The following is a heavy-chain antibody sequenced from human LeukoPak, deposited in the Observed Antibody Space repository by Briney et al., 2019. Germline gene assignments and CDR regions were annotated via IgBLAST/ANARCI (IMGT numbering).Heavy chain of an antibody. CDR2: ISSTSSYI. D-gene: IGHD5-24*01. Sequence: GGSLRLSCAASGFTSSSYFMNWVRQAPGKGLEWVSSISSTSSYIYYADSVKGRFTISKDNAKNSLYVQMNNLRAEDTAVYYCARDQGDAYYYFDFWGQGTLVTVSS. V-gene: IGHV3-21*06. CDR1: GFTSSSYF. CDR3: ARDQGDAYYYFDF. J-gene: IGHJ4*02.